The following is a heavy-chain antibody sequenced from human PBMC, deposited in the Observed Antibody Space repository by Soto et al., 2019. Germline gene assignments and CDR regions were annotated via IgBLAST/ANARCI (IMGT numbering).Heavy chain of an antibody. CDR2: ISAYNGNT. D-gene: IGHD3-9*01. CDR1: GYTFTSYG. CDR3: ARDRVDILTGYHPNWFDP. Sequence: QVQLVQSGAEVKKPGASVKVSCKASGYTFTSYGISWVRQAPGQGLEWMGWISAYNGNTNYAQKLQGRVTVTTATSTSTAYMELRSLRSDDTAAYYGARDRVDILTGYHPNWFDPWGQGTLVTVSS. J-gene: IGHJ5*02. V-gene: IGHV1-18*01.